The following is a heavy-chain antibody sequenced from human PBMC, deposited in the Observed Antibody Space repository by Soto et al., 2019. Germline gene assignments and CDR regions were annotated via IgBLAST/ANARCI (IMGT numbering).Heavy chain of an antibody. D-gene: IGHD3-3*01. V-gene: IGHV4-59*01. CDR1: GGSIGSYY. CDR3: ARGWRGNPRHYYYYYGMDV. J-gene: IGHJ6*02. Sequence: SETLSLTCTVSGGSIGSYYWSWIRQPPGKGLEWIGYIYYSGSTNYNPSLKSRVTISVDTSKNQFSLKLSSVTAADTAVYYCARGWRGNPRHYYYYYGMDVWGQGTTVTVSS. CDR2: IYYSGST.